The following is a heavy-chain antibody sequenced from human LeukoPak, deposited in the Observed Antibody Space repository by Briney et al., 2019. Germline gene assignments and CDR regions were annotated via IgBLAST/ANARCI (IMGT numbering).Heavy chain of an antibody. J-gene: IGHJ4*02. V-gene: IGHV3-23*01. CDR2: ISGSGGST. CDR3: AKDQRLGELQYTNPPFDY. Sequence: RAGGSLRLSCAASGFTFSSYAMSWVRQAPGKVLEWVSAISGSGGSTYYADSVKGRLTISRDNSKNTLYLQMNSLRAEDTAVYYCAKDQRLGELQYTNPPFDYWGQGTLVTVSS. CDR1: GFTFSSYA. D-gene: IGHD3-16*01.